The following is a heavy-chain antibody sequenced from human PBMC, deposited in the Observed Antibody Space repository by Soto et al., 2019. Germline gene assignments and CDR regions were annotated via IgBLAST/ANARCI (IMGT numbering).Heavy chain of an antibody. V-gene: IGHV3-23*01. CDR1: GFSFSSYA. D-gene: IGHD6-13*01. CDR2: ISGSDGST. CDR3: EKDRERDAWYEDY. Sequence: EVQLLESGGGLVQPGGSLRLSCVASGFSFSSYAMRWVRQAPGKGLEWVSVISGSDGSTYYADSVKGRFTISRDNSKNPLYLNMSMLRAEDTAVYYGEKDRERDAWYEDYWGQGTLVTVSS. J-gene: IGHJ4*02.